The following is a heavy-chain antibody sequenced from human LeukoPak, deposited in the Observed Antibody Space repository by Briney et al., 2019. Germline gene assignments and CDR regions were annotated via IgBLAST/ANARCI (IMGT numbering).Heavy chain of an antibody. J-gene: IGHJ4*02. D-gene: IGHD1-26*01. CDR3: AREGGTWEELDY. V-gene: IGHV4-59*01. CDR2: IYYSGST. CDR1: GGSISSYY. Sequence: SETLSLTCTVSGGSISSYYWSWIRQPPGKGLEWIGYIYYSGSTNYNPSLKSRVTISVDTSKNQFSLKLSSVTAADTAVYYCAREGGTWEELDYWGQGTLVTVSS.